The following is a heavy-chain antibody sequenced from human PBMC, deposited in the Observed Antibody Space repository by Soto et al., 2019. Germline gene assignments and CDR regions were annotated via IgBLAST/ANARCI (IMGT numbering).Heavy chain of an antibody. D-gene: IGHD4-4*01. Sequence: GGSLRLSCAASGFTFSDHYMDWVRQAPGKGLEWVGRIRNKANSYTTEYAASVKGRFTISRDDSKSSLYLQMNSLRTEDTAVYYCTRAGILTTPYYFDYWGRGTLVTVSS. CDR2: IRNKANSYTT. J-gene: IGHJ4*02. CDR3: TRAGILTTPYYFDY. V-gene: IGHV3-72*01. CDR1: GFTFSDHY.